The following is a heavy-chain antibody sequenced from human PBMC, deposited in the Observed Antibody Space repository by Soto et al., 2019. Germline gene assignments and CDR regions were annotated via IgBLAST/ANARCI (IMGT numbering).Heavy chain of an antibody. J-gene: IGHJ6*02. CDR1: GGSISSGDYY. CDR3: ARGSKPYYDYVWGSYRPLGYYGMDV. Sequence: SETLSLTCTVSGGSISSGDYYWSWIRQPPGKGLEWIGYIYYSGSTYYNPSLKSRVTISVDTSKNQFSLKLSSVTAADTAVFYCARGSKPYYDYVWGSYRPLGYYGMDVWGQGTTVTVSS. CDR2: IYYSGST. D-gene: IGHD3-16*02. V-gene: IGHV4-30-4*01.